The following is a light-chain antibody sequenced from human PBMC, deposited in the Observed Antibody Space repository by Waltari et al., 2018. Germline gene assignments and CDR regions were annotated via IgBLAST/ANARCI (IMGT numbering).Light chain of an antibody. V-gene: IGLV2-14*01. J-gene: IGLJ3*02. CDR1: SSDIGPYNY. CDR3: NSYSRKTTSVV. Sequence: QSALTQPASVSGSPGQSITISCFGTSSDIGPYNYASWYQQHPGKAPKLIIYDVSKRPSGVSNRFSGSKSDNTASLTISGLRTEDEADYYCNSYSRKTTSVVFGGGTKLTVL. CDR2: DVS.